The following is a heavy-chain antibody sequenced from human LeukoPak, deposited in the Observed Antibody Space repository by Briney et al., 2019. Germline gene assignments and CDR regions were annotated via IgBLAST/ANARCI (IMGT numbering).Heavy chain of an antibody. Sequence: GGSLRLSCAASGFTFSSYGMSWVRQAPGKGLEWGSAISGSGGSTYYADSVKGRFTISRDNAKNSLYLQMNSLRAEDTAVYYCARDVWRISGSLGSAFDIWGQGTMVTVSS. CDR3: ARDVWRISGSLGSAFDI. V-gene: IGHV3-23*01. J-gene: IGHJ3*02. CDR2: ISGSGGST. CDR1: GFTFSSYG. D-gene: IGHD1-26*01.